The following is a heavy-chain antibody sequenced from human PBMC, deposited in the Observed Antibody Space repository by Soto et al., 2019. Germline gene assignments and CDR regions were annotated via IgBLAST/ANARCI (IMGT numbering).Heavy chain of an antibody. J-gene: IGHJ4*02. D-gene: IGHD3-10*02. V-gene: IGHV4-39*01. CDR3: ATMSSPIYYFDY. Sequence: QLQLQESGPGLVKPSETLSLTCTVSGGSISSSSYYWGWIRQPPGKGLEWMGSIYYSGSTYYNPSLKSRVTISVDTSKNQFSLKLSSVTAADTAVYYCATMSSPIYYFDYWGQGTLVTVSS. CDR1: GGSISSSSYY. CDR2: IYYSGST.